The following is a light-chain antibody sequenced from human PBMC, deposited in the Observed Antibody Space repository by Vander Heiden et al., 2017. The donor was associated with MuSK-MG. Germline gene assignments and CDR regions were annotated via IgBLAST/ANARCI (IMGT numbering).Light chain of an antibody. CDR1: QDISNY. Sequence: DIQMTQSPSSLSASVGDRVTITCQASQDISNYLNWYQQKPGKAPKLLIYDASNLETGVPSRFSGSGSGTDFTFTISSLQPEDIATYYCQQDYNLPLTFGHGTKVDIK. CDR3: QQDYNLPLT. V-gene: IGKV1-33*01. CDR2: DAS. J-gene: IGKJ3*01.